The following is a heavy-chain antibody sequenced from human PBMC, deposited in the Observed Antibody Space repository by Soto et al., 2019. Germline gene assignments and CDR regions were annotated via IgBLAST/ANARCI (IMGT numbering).Heavy chain of an antibody. Sequence: APVKVYCKASGYTFTSPGVKWVGQAPGQGFEWMGGINAYSGHTNYEQNFQGRVTMPADTSTSTAYMEVRSLRSDDSAVYYCATGAAGIASHVIGGQETLLAVST. CDR3: ATGAAGIASHVI. CDR2: INAYSGHT. J-gene: IGHJ4*02. CDR1: GYTFTSPG. V-gene: IGHV1-18*01. D-gene: IGHD6-13*01.